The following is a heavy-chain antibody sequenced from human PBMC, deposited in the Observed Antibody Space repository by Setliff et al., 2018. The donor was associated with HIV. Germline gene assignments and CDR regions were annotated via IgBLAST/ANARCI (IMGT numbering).Heavy chain of an antibody. CDR1: GGSVGSSSYY. Sequence: PSETLSLTCTVSGGSVGSSSYYWAWIRQPPGKGLEWIGEINHSGSTNYNPSLKSRVSISVDTSKKQFSLKLSSVSAADTAVYFCARGVIETDYDYVDIYYYNYMDVWGKGTTVTVS. J-gene: IGHJ6*03. V-gene: IGHV4-39*07. CDR3: ARGVIETDYDYVDIYYYNYMDV. D-gene: IGHD5-12*01. CDR2: INHSGST.